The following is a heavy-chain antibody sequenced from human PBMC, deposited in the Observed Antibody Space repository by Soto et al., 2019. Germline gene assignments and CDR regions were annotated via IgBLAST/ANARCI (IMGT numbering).Heavy chain of an antibody. V-gene: IGHV3-30*18. CDR2: MSSDGSKM. Sequence: QVQLVESGGGAVQPGESLRLSCVASGFDFTYYAMHWVRQAPGKGLESVAVMSSDGSKMHHTDSVKGRFTISRDNSKTTLYLQMNSLRKLDTGVYFCAKDEGVGGTLGLFDYWGQGTLVSVSS. CDR3: AKDEGVGGTLGLFDY. CDR1: GFDFTYYA. J-gene: IGHJ4*02. D-gene: IGHD1-26*01.